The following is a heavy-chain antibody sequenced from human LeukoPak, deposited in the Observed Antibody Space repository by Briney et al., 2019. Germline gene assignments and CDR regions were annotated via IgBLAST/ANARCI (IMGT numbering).Heavy chain of an antibody. V-gene: IGHV4-34*01. CDR3: ARGLPPYYYGSGSYYN. Sequence: PSETLSLTCAVYGGSFSGYYWSWIRQPPGKGLEWIGEINHSGSTSYNPSLKSRVTISVDTSKNQFSLKLSSVTAADTAVYYCARGLPPYYYGSGSYYNWGQGTLVTVSS. CDR1: GGSFSGYY. D-gene: IGHD3-10*01. J-gene: IGHJ4*02. CDR2: INHSGST.